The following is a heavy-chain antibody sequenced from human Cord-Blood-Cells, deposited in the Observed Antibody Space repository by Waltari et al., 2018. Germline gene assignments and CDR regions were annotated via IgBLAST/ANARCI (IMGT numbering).Heavy chain of an antibody. J-gene: IGHJ2*01. D-gene: IGHD7-27*01. V-gene: IGHV1-69*01. CDR3: VICWGEDYWYFDL. CDR1: GGTISRYA. Sequence: QVQLVQSGAEVKKPGSSVKVSCKASGGTISRYAISWLLTAPRQGLEWMGVIIPICGTANYAQKFQGRVTITADESTSTAYMELSSLRSEDTAVYYCVICWGEDYWYFDLWGRGTLVTVSS. CDR2: IIPICGTA.